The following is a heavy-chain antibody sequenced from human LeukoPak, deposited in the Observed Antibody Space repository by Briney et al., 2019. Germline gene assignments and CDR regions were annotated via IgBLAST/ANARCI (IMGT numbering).Heavy chain of an antibody. D-gene: IGHD6-13*01. J-gene: IGHJ4*02. CDR3: AKDRVAAAGSAIGGN. Sequence: PGGSLRLSCAASGFTFSSYAMHWVRQAPGKGLEWVAVISYDGSNKYYADSVKGRFTISRDNSKNTLYLQMNSLRAEDTAVYYCAKDRVAAAGSAIGGNWGQGTLVTVSS. CDR1: GFTFSSYA. CDR2: ISYDGSNK. V-gene: IGHV3-30-3*01.